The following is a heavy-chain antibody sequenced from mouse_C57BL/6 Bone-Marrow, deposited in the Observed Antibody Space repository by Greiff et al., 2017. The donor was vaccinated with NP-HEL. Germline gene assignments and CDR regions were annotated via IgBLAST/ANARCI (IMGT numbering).Heavy chain of an antibody. CDR1: GYTFTDYY. CDR3: ARSWLAY. J-gene: IGHJ3*01. V-gene: IGHV1-76*01. Sequence: QVQLQQSGAELVRPGASVKLSCKASGYTFTDYYINWVKQRPGQGLEWIARIYPGSGNTYYNEKFKGKATLTAEKSSSTAYMQLRSLTSEDSAVYFCARSWLAYWGQGNLVTVSA. CDR2: IYPGSGNT.